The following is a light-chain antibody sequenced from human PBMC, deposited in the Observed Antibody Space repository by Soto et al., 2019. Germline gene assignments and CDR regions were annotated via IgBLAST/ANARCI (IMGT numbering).Light chain of an antibody. CDR1: QSVSNN. V-gene: IGKV3-15*01. J-gene: IGKJ1*01. Sequence: ILMTQSPATLSVSPGKRATLSCRASQSVSNNLAWYQQKPGQAPRLLIYDASTRATGIPARFSGSGSGTEFTLTLRGLQSEDFAVYYCQQYNNWPPWTFGQGTKVEIK. CDR2: DAS. CDR3: QQYNNWPPWT.